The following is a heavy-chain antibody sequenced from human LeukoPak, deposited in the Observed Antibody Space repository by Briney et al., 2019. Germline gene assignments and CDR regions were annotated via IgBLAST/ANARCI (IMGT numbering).Heavy chain of an antibody. CDR2: ISSSSSTI. Sequence: GGPLRLSCAASGFTFSSYSMNWVRQAPGKGLEWVSYISSSSSTIYYADSVKGRFTISRDNAKNSLYLQMNSLRAEDTAVYYCARAFGELFHDAFDIWGQGTMVTVSS. V-gene: IGHV3-48*01. D-gene: IGHD3-10*01. J-gene: IGHJ3*02. CDR1: GFTFSSYS. CDR3: ARAFGELFHDAFDI.